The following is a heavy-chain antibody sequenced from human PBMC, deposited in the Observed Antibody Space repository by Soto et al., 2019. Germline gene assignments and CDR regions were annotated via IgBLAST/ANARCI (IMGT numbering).Heavy chain of an antibody. Sequence: SETLSLTCAVYGGSFSGYYWSWIRQPPGKGLEWIGEINHSGSTNYNPSLKSRVTISVDTSKNQFSLKLSSVTAADTAVYYCAGPYSCSSGYYYYMDFWGKGTTVTVSS. CDR1: GGSFSGYY. V-gene: IGHV4-34*01. J-gene: IGHJ6*03. D-gene: IGHD6-6*01. CDR3: AGPYSCSSGYYYYMDF. CDR2: INHSGST.